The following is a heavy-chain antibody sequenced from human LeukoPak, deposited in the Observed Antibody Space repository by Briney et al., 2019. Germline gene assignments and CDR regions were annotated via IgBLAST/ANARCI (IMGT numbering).Heavy chain of an antibody. D-gene: IGHD2-2*01. V-gene: IGHV3-48*01. CDR3: ARSPLYCSSTSCSVFDY. CDR2: ISSSSSTI. CDR1: GFTFSTCS. J-gene: IGHJ4*02. Sequence: GGSLRLSCAASGFTFSTCSMNWVRQAPGKGLEWVSYISSSSSTIYYADSVKGRFTISRDNAKNSLYLQMNSLRAEDTAVYYCARSPLYCSSTSCSVFDYWGQGTLVTVSS.